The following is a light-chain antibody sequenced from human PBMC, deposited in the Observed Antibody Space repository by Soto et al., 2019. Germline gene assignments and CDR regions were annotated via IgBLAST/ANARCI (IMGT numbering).Light chain of an antibody. Sequence: DIQMTQSPTSLSASVGDRVTITCRASQSISSYLNWYQQKPGKAPKLLIYAVSNLQSGVPSRFSGSRSGTDFTLTISSLQREDFATYSCQQSYGTPYTFGQGTKLEIK. CDR1: QSISSY. CDR3: QQSYGTPYT. CDR2: AVS. V-gene: IGKV1-39*01. J-gene: IGKJ2*01.